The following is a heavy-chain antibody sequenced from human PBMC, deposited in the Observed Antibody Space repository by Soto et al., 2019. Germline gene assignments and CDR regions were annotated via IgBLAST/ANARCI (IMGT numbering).Heavy chain of an antibody. D-gene: IGHD6-13*01. CDR1: GASVSSTYW. V-gene: IGHV4-4*02. CDR3: ARYNAASGTYYFEY. CDR2: INHRGSA. Sequence: SETLSLTCAGSGASVSSTYWWSWVRQPPGKGPEWIGEINHRGSANYNPSLKSRVTMSLDISKSQFSLRLTSVTAADTAVYFCARYNAASGTYYFEYWGRGALVTVSS. J-gene: IGHJ4*02.